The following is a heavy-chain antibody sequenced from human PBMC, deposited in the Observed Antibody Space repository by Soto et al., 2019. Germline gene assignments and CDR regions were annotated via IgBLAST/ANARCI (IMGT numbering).Heavy chain of an antibody. CDR3: VSTQTYSGYDYGGRGY. Sequence: QVQLVQSGAEVKKPGSSVKVSCKASGGTFSSYAISWVRQAPGQGLEWMGGIIPIFGTANYAQKFQGRVTITADESTSTAYMELSSLRSEDMAVYYCVSTQTYSGYDYGGRGYWGQGTLVTVSS. CDR2: IIPIFGTA. V-gene: IGHV1-69*01. J-gene: IGHJ4*02. CDR1: GGTFSSYA. D-gene: IGHD5-12*01.